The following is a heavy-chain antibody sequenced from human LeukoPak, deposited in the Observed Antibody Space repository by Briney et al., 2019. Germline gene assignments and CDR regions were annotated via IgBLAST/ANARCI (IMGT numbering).Heavy chain of an antibody. D-gene: IGHD4-17*01. J-gene: IGHJ4*02. CDR2: IYHSGST. V-gene: IGHV4-38-2*01. CDR3: AGGPVAVTHRFDY. Sequence: SETLSLTCAVSGYSISSGYYWGWIRQPPGKGLEWIGSIYHSGSTYYNPSLKSRVTISVDTSKNQFSLELSSVTAADTAVYYCAGGPVAVTHRFDYWGQGTLVTVSS. CDR1: GYSISSGYY.